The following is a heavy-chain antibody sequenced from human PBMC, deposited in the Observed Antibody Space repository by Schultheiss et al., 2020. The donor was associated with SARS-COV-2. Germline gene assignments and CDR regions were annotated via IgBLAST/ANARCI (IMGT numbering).Heavy chain of an antibody. D-gene: IGHD6-13*01. CDR2: IYYSGST. Sequence: GSLRLSCTVSGGSISSYYWSWIRQPPGKGLEWIGYIYYSGSTNYNPSLKSRVTMSVDTSKNQFSLKLSSVTAADTAVYYCARDALAAAGTMDVWGQGTLVTVSS. CDR1: GGSISSYY. V-gene: IGHV4-59*12. J-gene: IGHJ4*02. CDR3: ARDALAAAGTMDV.